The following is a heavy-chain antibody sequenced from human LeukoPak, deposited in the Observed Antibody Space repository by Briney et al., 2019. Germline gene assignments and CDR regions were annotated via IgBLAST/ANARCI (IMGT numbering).Heavy chain of an antibody. CDR3: AKDTEYGGNSILGAFDI. CDR2: ISWNSGSI. D-gene: IGHD4-23*01. Sequence: PGGSLRLSCAASGFTFDDYAMHWVRQAPGKGLEWVSGISWNSGSIGYADSVKGRFTISRDNAKNSLYLQMNSLRAEDTALYYCAKDTEYGGNSILGAFDIWGQGTMVTVSS. V-gene: IGHV3-9*01. J-gene: IGHJ3*02. CDR1: GFTFDDYA.